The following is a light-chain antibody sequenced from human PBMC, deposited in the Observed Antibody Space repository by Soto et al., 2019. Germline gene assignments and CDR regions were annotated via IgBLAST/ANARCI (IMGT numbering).Light chain of an antibody. CDR3: QQYGSSPWT. CDR2: GAS. V-gene: IGKV3-20*01. Sequence: DIVCTQSPGTLSLSPGERSTLSCRASQSVSSSYLAWYQQKPGQAPRLLIYGASSRATGIPDRFSGSGSGTDFTLTISRLEPEDFAVYYCQQYGSSPWTFGQGTKVDIK. CDR1: QSVSSSY. J-gene: IGKJ1*01.